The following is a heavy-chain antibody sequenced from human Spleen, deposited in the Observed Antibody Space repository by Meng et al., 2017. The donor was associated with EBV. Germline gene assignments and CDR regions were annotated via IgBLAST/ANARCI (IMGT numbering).Heavy chain of an antibody. CDR2: VSHSGST. CDR1: GGSFSSYS. CDR3: ARGIAGYTSSWWFDP. D-gene: IGHD6-13*01. Sequence: QLQQGCAGLLKTSESLSLTCAVYGGSFSSYSWTWIRQPPGKGLEWIGEVSHSGSTKYNPSLKNGVTISVDTSRNQFSLKVPSVTAADTAVYYCARGIAGYTSSWWFDPWGQGTLVTVSS. J-gene: IGHJ5*02. V-gene: IGHV4-34*01.